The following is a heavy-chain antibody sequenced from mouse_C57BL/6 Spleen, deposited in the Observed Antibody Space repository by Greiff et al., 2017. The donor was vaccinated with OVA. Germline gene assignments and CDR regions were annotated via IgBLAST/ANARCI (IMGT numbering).Heavy chain of an antibody. CDR2: IHPNSGST. CDR1: GYTFTSYW. Sequence: QVQLKQPGAELVKPGASVKLSCKASGYTFTSYWMHWVKQRPGQGLEWIGMIHPNSGSTNYNEKFKSKATLTVDKSSSTAYMQLSSLTSEDSAVYYCARSRDGYLDYWGQGTTLTVSS. D-gene: IGHD2-3*01. CDR3: ARSRDGYLDY. J-gene: IGHJ2*01. V-gene: IGHV1-64*01.